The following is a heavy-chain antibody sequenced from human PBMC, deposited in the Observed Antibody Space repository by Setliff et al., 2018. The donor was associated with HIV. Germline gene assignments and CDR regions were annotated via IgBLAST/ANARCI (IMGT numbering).Heavy chain of an antibody. Sequence: ASVKVSCKPSGYTFTTYGLSWVRQAPGQGPEWMGWISVDNGDTNYAQKVQGRVSMTTDTSTSTAYMELRSLRFDDTAVYYCTRTSSSRPDAFDIWGQGTMVTVPS. CDR2: ISVDNGDT. V-gene: IGHV1-18*01. D-gene: IGHD6-13*01. CDR3: TRTSSSRPDAFDI. J-gene: IGHJ3*02. CDR1: GYTFTTYG.